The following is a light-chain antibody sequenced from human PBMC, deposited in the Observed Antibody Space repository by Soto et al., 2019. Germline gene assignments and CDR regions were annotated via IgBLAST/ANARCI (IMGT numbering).Light chain of an antibody. Sequence: IQMTQSPSSLSASVGDRVTITCRASQGXRNDLGWYQQKPGKAPKLLIYAASSLQSGVPSRFSGSGSGTDFTLTISSLQXEDFXTXXCXXDYXYPRTFGQGTKVEIK. J-gene: IGKJ1*01. CDR2: AAS. CDR1: QGXRND. CDR3: XXDYXYPRT. V-gene: IGKV1-6*01.